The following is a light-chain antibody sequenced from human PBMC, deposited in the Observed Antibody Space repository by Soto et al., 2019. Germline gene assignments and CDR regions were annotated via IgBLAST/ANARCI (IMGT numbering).Light chain of an antibody. V-gene: IGKV1-5*03. Sequence: DIQMTQSPSSLSASVGDRVTITCRASESIDILLAWYQQQPGKAPKILIYRASSLESGVPSRFSGSGSGTEFTLTISSLQPDDFATYYCQQHKRDSRTFGQGTKVEVK. CDR1: ESIDIL. J-gene: IGKJ1*01. CDR2: RAS. CDR3: QQHKRDSRT.